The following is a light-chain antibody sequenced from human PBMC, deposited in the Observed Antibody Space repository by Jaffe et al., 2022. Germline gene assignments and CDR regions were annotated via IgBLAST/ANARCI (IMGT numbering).Light chain of an antibody. CDR1: QSVSTSY. J-gene: IGKJ5*01. V-gene: IGKV3-20*01. CDR3: QQYGSSPPVT. Sequence: ETVLTQSPGTLSLSPGERATLSCRASQSVSTSYLGWYQQKPGQAPRLLIYGASNRATGIPDRFSGSGSGTDFTLTISRLEPEDFAVYYCQQYGSSPPVTFGQGTRLEIK. CDR2: GAS.